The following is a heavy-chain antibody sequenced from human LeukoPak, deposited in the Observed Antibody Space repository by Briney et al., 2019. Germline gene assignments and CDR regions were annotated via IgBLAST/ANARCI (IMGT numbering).Heavy chain of an antibody. CDR1: GFTFSGSA. V-gene: IGHV3-73*01. D-gene: IGHD6-19*01. CDR3: TRSLRYSSGWRYAFDI. CDR2: IRSKANSYPT. Sequence: GGSLRLSCAASGFTFSGSAMHWVRQASGKGLEWVGRIRSKANSYPTAYAASVKGRFTISRDDSKNTAYLQMNSLKTEDTAVYYCTRSLRYSSGWRYAFDIRGQGTMVTVSS. J-gene: IGHJ3*02.